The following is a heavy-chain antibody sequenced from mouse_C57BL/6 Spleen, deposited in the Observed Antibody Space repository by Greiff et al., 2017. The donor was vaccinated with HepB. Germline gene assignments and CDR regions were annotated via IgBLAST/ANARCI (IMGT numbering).Heavy chain of an antibody. CDR2: IYPGDGDT. CDR1: GYAFSSSW. Sequence: VQLQQSGSELVKPGASVKISCKASGYAFSSSWMNWVKQRPGKGLEWIGRIYPGDGDTNYNGKFKGKATLTADKSSSTAYMQLSSLTSEDSAVYFCARPTTVGPGLWGQGTLVTVSA. V-gene: IGHV1-82*01. CDR3: ARPTTVGPGL. D-gene: IGHD1-1*01. J-gene: IGHJ3*02.